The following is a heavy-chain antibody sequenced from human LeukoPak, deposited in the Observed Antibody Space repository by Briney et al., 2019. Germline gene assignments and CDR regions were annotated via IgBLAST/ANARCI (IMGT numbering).Heavy chain of an antibody. CDR3: AKDRGLLWFGELLNFFDY. V-gene: IGHV3-23*01. CDR1: GFTFSSYA. J-gene: IGHJ4*02. Sequence: GGSLRLSCAVSGFTFSSYAMNWVRQAPGKGLEWVSAISGSGGSTYYADSVKGRFTISRGNSKNTLYLQMNSLRAEDTAVYYCAKDRGLLWFGELLNFFDYWGQGTLVTVSS. D-gene: IGHD3-10*01. CDR2: ISGSGGST.